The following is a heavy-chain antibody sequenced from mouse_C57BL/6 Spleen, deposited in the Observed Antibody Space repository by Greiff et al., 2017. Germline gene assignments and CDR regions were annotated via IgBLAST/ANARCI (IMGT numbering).Heavy chain of an antibody. CDR2: ISYSGST. Sequence: EVKVEESGPGMVKPSQSLSLTCTVTGYSITSGYDWHWIRHFPGNKLEWMGYISYSGSTNYNPSLKRRISITHDTSKNHFFLKLNSVTTEDTATYYCARDNYDGYYLFAYWGQGTLVTVSA. V-gene: IGHV3-1*01. CDR3: ARDNYDGYYLFAY. D-gene: IGHD2-3*01. CDR1: GYSITSGYD. J-gene: IGHJ3*01.